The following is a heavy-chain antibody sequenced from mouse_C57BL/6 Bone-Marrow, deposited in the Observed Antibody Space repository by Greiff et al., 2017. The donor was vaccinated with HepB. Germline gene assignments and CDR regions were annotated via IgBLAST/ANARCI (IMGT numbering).Heavy chain of an antibody. CDR1: GFNIKDDY. V-gene: IGHV14-4*01. CDR2: IDPENGDT. J-gene: IGHJ2*01. CDR3: TISYFDY. Sequence: EVKLMESGAELVRPGASVKLSCTASGFNIKDDYMHWVKQRPEQGLEWIGWIDPENGDTEYASKFQGKATITADTSSNTAYLQLSSLTSEDTAVYYCTISYFDYWGQGTTLTVSS.